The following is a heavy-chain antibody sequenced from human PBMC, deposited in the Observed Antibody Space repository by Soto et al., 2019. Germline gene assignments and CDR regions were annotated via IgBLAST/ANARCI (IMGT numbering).Heavy chain of an antibody. CDR1: GFTFDDYA. CDR2: ISWNSGSI. V-gene: IGHV3-9*01. CDR3: AKVKAEEWFGELWGGFDY. J-gene: IGHJ4*02. Sequence: GGSLRLSCAASGFTFDDYAMHWVRQAPGKGLEWVSGISWNSGSIGYADSVKGRFTISRDNAKNSLYLQMNSLRAEDTALYYCAKVKAEEWFGELWGGFDYWGQGTLVTVSS. D-gene: IGHD3-10*01.